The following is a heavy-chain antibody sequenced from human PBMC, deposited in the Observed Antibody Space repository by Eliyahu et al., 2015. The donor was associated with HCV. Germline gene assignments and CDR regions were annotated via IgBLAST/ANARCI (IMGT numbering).Heavy chain of an antibody. V-gene: IGHV1-69*01. Sequence: QVQLVQSGAEVKKPGSSVKVSCKASGGTFSSYAXXWVRQAPGQGLRWMGGIIPIFGTANYAQKFQGRVTITADESTSTAYMELSSLRSEDTAVYYCASSLRTPPKSFPLWFGISRGLYYYYGMDVWGQGTTVTVSS. D-gene: IGHD3-10*01. CDR1: GGTFSSYA. J-gene: IGHJ6*02. CDR3: ASSLRTPPKSFPLWFGISRGLYYYYGMDV. CDR2: IIPIFGTA.